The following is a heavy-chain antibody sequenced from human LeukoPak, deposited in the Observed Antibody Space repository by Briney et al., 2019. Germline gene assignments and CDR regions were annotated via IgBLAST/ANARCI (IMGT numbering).Heavy chain of an antibody. CDR1: GYTFTTYD. J-gene: IGHJ4*02. CDR2: MNPNSGNT. V-gene: IGHV1-8*01. D-gene: IGHD6-13*01. Sequence: GASVKVSCKASGYTFTTYDINWVRQATGQGLEWMGWMNPNSGNTGYAQQFQGRVTMTRNTSISTAYMELSSLRSEDTAVYYCARALIATTAPDYWGQGTLVTVSS. CDR3: ARALIATTAPDY.